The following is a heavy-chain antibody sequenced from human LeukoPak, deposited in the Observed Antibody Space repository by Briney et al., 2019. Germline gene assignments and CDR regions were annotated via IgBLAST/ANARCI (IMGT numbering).Heavy chain of an antibody. V-gene: IGHV1-69*01. J-gene: IGHJ3*02. CDR1: GGTFSSYA. CDR3: ASLKWEPSSGAFDI. Sequence: GSSVKVSCKASGGTFSSYAISWVRQAPGQGLEWMGGIIPIFGTANYAQKFQGRVTITADESTSTAYMELSSLRSEDTAVYYCASLKWEPSSGAFDIWGQGTMVTVSS. CDR2: IIPIFGTA. D-gene: IGHD1-26*01.